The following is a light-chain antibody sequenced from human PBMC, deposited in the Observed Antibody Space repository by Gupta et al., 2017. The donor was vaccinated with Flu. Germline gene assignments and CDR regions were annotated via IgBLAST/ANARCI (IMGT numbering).Light chain of an antibody. Sequence: VKITCTRNSRHSGYTIAWHQQQPEKAPRFLRRGNNAGSHNKGDGIPVRFSGASSEDDRKLTISSLESEEKADEYCQTGGTGIWVFGGGTKLTVL. V-gene: IGLV4-69*02. CDR2: GNNAGSH. CDR3: QTGGTGIWV. CDR1: SRHSGYT. J-gene: IGLJ3*02.